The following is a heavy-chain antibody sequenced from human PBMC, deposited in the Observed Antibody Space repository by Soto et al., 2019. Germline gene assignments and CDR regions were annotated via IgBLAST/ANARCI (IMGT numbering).Heavy chain of an antibody. CDR3: ASLRDTSSWYYAY. CDR1: GGSISTSRSY. Sequence: SETLSLTCNVSGGSISTSRSYWAWIRQPPGKGLEWLANIFYSGSTYYNPSLESRVTVSVDTSKNEFSLKLRSVTAADTAVYYCASLRDTSSWYYAYWGQGTLVTVSS. V-gene: IGHV4-39*01. CDR2: IFYSGST. D-gene: IGHD6-13*01. J-gene: IGHJ4*02.